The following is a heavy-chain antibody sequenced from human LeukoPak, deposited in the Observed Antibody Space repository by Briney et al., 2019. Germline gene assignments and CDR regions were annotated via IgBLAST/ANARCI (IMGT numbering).Heavy chain of an antibody. CDR1: GGSISGYY. CDR2: INHSGST. J-gene: IGHJ4*02. D-gene: IGHD3-10*01. Sequence: SETLSLTCAVYGGSISGYYWSWIRQPPGKGLEWIGEINHSGSTNYNPSLKSRVTISVDTSKNQFSLKLSSVTAADTAVYYCARVPPTYGTGSYFDYWGQGTLVTVSS. CDR3: ARVPPTYGTGSYFDY. V-gene: IGHV4-34*01.